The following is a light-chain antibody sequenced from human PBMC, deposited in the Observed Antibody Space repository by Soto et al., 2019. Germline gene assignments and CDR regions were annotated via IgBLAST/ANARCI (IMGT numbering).Light chain of an antibody. V-gene: IGLV1-47*01. Sequence: QSVLTQPPSASGTPGQRVTISCSGSSSNIGSNYAYWYQQLPGTAPKLLIYRNIQRPSGVPDRFSGSKSGGSASLAIRGLRSEDEGDYYCASSDDSLSGPVFGGGTKLTVL. CDR2: RNI. J-gene: IGLJ2*01. CDR1: SSNIGSNY. CDR3: ASSDDSLSGPV.